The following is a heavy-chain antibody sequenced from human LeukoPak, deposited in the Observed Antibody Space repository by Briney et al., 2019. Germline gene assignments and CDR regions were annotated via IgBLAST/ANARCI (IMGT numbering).Heavy chain of an antibody. Sequence: SETLSLTCTVSGASISSSSYYWGWIRQPPGKGLEWIGSIYYSGSTYYNPSLKSRVTISVDTSKNQFSLKLSSVTAADTAVYYYARQARPYYDFWSGQPFDYWGQETLVTVS. CDR3: ARQARPYYDFWSGQPFDY. J-gene: IGHJ4*02. V-gene: IGHV4-39*01. CDR1: GASISSSSYY. CDR2: IYYSGST. D-gene: IGHD3-3*01.